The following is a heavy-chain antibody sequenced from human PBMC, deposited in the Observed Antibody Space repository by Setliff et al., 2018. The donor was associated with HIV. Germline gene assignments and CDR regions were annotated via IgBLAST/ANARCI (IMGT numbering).Heavy chain of an antibody. V-gene: IGHV1-69*13. CDR1: GGTLSNYG. CDR2: VIPLLSTT. D-gene: IGHD6-13*01. CDR3: ARGEQRLVQMGYYLDT. J-gene: IGHJ5*02. Sequence: SVKVSCKVSGGTLSNYGITWVRQAPGQGLEWMGEVIPLLSTTNYGQKFQGRVTITADESTKTVYMELSSLTSEDTAVYYCARGEQRLVQMGYYLDTWGQGTLVTVYS.